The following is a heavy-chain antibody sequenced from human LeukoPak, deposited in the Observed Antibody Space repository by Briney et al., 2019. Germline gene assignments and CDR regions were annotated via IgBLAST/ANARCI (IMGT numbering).Heavy chain of an antibody. CDR3: ARDFYGSGIYFDY. V-gene: IGHV4-30-2*01. CDR2: IYHSGST. Sequence: PSETLSLTCTVSGGSISSGGYYWSWIRQPPGKGLEWIGYIYHSGSTYYNPSLKSRVTISVDRSKNQFSLKLSYVTAADTAVYYCARDFYGSGIYFDYWGQGALVTVSP. CDR1: GGSISSGGYY. D-gene: IGHD3-10*01. J-gene: IGHJ4*02.